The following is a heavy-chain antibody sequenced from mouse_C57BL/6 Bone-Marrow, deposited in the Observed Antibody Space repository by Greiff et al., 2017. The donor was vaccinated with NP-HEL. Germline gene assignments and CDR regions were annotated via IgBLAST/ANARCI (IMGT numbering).Heavy chain of an antibody. CDR2: IDPSDSYT. J-gene: IGHJ3*01. Sequence: VQLQQPGAELVMPGASVKLSCKASGYTFPSYWMHWVKQRPGQGLEWIGEIDPSDSYTNYNQKFKGKSTLTVDKSSSTAYMQLSSLTSEDSAVYYCAGGRAWFAYWGQGTLVTVSA. D-gene: IGHD3-3*01. CDR3: AGGRAWFAY. V-gene: IGHV1-69*01. CDR1: GYTFPSYW.